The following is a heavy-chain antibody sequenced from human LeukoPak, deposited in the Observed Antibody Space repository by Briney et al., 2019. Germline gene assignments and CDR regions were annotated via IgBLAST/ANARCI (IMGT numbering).Heavy chain of an antibody. CDR2: ISYDGSNK. J-gene: IGHJ4*02. CDR1: GFTFSSYG. Sequence: PGRSLRLSCAASGFTFSSYGMHWVRQAPGKGLEWVAVISYDGSNKYYADSVKGRFTISRDNSKNTLYLQMNSLRAEDTAVYYCARVRYSGYDFDYWGQGTLVTVSS. D-gene: IGHD5-12*01. V-gene: IGHV3-30*03. CDR3: ARVRYSGYDFDY.